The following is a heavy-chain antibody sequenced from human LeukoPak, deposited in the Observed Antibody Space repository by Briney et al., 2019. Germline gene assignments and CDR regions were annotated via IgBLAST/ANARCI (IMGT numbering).Heavy chain of an antibody. Sequence: GGSLRLSCAASGFTFSSYAMSWVRQAPGKGLEWVSTISGNGDYTYYADSVKGRFTISRDNSKNTLYLQMSSLRADDTAVYYCAKRGIAAAASFDYWGQGTLVSVSS. J-gene: IGHJ4*02. CDR1: GFTFSSYA. D-gene: IGHD6-13*01. CDR2: ISGNGDYT. V-gene: IGHV3-23*01. CDR3: AKRGIAAAASFDY.